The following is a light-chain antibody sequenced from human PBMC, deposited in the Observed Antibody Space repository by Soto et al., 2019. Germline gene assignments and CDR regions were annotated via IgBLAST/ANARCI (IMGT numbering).Light chain of an antibody. Sequence: EIVLTQSPATLSLSPGETATLSCRASQRISTQLGWYQHKPGQAPRLVIHDTSERAVGIPDRFIGSGSGTDFTLTIDRLEAEDVAVYFCQQRYSWPITFGGGTKVEVK. V-gene: IGKV3-11*01. CDR1: QRISTQ. J-gene: IGKJ4*01. CDR3: QQRYSWPIT. CDR2: DTS.